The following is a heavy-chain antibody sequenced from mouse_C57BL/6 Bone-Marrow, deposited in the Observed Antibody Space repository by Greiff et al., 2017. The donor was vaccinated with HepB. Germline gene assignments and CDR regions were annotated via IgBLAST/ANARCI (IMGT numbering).Heavy chain of an antibody. CDR2: ISSGSSTI. CDR1: GFTFSDYG. V-gene: IGHV5-17*01. Sequence: EVQLVESGGGLVKPGGSLKLSCAASGFTFSDYGMHWVRQAPEKGLEWVAYISSGSSTIYYADTVKGRFTISRDNAKNTLFLQMTSLRSEDTAMYYCARFGYYGPFAYWGQGTLVTVSA. CDR3: ARFGYYGPFAY. J-gene: IGHJ3*01. D-gene: IGHD2-3*01.